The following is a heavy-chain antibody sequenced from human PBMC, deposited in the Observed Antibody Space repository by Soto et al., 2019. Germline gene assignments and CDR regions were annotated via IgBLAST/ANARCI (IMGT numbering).Heavy chain of an antibody. J-gene: IGHJ3*01. V-gene: IGHV3-23*01. CDR3: AHPRGYGVFDAYDF. CDR1: GFTFSTYA. Sequence: GGSLRLSSAASGFTFSTYAMSWVRQAPGKGLEWVSAISGSAEITYYADSVKGRFTISRDNSINMLYLQMNSLRTEDTAVYYCAHPRGYGVFDAYDFWGQGAMVTVSS. D-gene: IGHD4-17*01. CDR2: ISGSAEIT.